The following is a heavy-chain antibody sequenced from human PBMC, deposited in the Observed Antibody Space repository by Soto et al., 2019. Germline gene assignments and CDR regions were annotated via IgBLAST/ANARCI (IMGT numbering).Heavy chain of an antibody. J-gene: IGHJ4*02. D-gene: IGHD3-22*01. CDR3: VKSFFYDSSGYHYGLFDH. CDR1: GFTFSKYA. CDR2: VSFDGNNR. Sequence: GGSLRLSCAASGFTFSKYAMYWVRQAPGRGPEWVAVVSFDGNNRFHADSVRGRFTISRDNSKSTLFLQMDSLRVEDTAVYYCVKSFFYDSSGYHYGLFDHWGQGAPVTVSS. V-gene: IGHV3-30*18.